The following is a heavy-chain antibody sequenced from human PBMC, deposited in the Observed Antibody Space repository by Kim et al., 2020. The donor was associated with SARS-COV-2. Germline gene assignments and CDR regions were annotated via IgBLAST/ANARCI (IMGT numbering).Heavy chain of an antibody. D-gene: IGHD1-26*01. CDR1: GYTFTSYA. J-gene: IGHJ3*02. Sequence: ASVKVSCKASGYTFTSYAMHWVRQAPGQRLEWMGWINAGNGNTKYSQKFQGRVTITRDTSASTAYMELSSLRSEDTAVYYCARWGSVVGATRGVNDAFDIWGQGTMVTVSS. V-gene: IGHV1-3*01. CDR3: ARWGSVVGATRGVNDAFDI. CDR2: INAGNGNT.